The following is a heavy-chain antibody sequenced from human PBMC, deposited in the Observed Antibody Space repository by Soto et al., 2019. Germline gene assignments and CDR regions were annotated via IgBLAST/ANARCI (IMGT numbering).Heavy chain of an antibody. CDR1: GFTFSDYY. Sequence: PGGSLRLSCAASGFTFSDYYMSWIRQAPGRGLEWVSYISNTGSYTNYADSVRGRFTISRDNAKNSLFLQMNSLRAEDTAVYYCVRHGLGELPIDYWAQGTLVTVSS. D-gene: IGHD3-16*01. CDR2: ISNTGSYT. V-gene: IGHV3-11*03. J-gene: IGHJ4*02. CDR3: VRHGLGELPIDY.